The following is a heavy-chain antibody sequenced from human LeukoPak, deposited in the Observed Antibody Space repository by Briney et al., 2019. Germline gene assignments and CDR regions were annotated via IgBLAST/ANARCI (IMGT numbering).Heavy chain of an antibody. CDR2: IYYSGTT. Sequence: KSSETLSLTCTVSGGSITSSSYFWGWIRQPPGKGLEWIGSIYYSGTTYYNPSLNSRVTRSVDTSKNQYSLKLSSVAAADTAVYYCARHGSGYYSYFDYWGQGTLVTVSS. J-gene: IGHJ4*02. CDR1: GGSITSSSYF. D-gene: IGHD3-22*01. CDR3: ARHGSGYYSYFDY. V-gene: IGHV4-39*01.